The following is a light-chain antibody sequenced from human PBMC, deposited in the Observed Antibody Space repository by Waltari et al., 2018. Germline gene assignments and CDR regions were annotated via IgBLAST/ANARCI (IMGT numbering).Light chain of an antibody. CDR2: GDS. V-gene: IGLV1-40*01. Sequence: QSLLTQPPSVSGAHGQRVTISGPGRSSHIVALSYVLWYQKLPGTAPQLLTFGDSMRPSGVPDRFSASKSASSASLAIAGLQAEDEADYYCQSYDRGLSAWVFGGGTKLIV. CDR3: QSYDRGLSAWV. CDR1: SSHIVALSY. J-gene: IGLJ3*02.